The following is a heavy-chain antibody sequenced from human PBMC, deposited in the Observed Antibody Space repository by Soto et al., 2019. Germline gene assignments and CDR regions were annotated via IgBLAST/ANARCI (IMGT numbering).Heavy chain of an antibody. V-gene: IGHV3-21*01. J-gene: IGHJ3*02. CDR1: GFTFSSYS. Sequence: GGSLRLSCAASGFTFSSYSMNWVRQAPGKGLEWVSSISSSSSYIYYADSVKGRFTISRDNAKNSLYLQMNSLRAEDTAVYYCARDPDLTGTTSVAFDIWGQGTMVTVSS. CDR2: ISSSSSYI. CDR3: ARDPDLTGTTSVAFDI. D-gene: IGHD1-7*01.